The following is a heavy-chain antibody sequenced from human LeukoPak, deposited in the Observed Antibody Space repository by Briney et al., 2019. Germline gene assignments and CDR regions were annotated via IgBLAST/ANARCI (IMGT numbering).Heavy chain of an antibody. V-gene: IGHV3-49*04. Sequence: PGRSLRLSCTASGFTFGDYAMSWVRQAPGKGLEWVGFIRSKAYGGTTEYAASVKGRFTISRDDSKSIAYLQMNSLKTEDTAVYYCTRSPGIVVANFDYWGQGTLVTVSS. CDR2: IRSKAYGGTT. D-gene: IGHD6-19*01. J-gene: IGHJ4*02. CDR1: GFTFGDYA. CDR3: TRSPGIVVANFDY.